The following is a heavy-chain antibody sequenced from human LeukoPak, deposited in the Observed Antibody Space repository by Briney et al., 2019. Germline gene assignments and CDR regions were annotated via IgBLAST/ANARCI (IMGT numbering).Heavy chain of an antibody. CDR2: ISAYNGNT. D-gene: IGHD3-10*01. CDR1: GYTFTSYG. CDR3: ARDRINNVWFGEPGPDYYFDY. V-gene: IGHV1-18*01. J-gene: IGHJ4*02. Sequence: PEASVKVSCKASGYTFTSYGISWVRQAPGQGLEWMGWISAYNGNTNYAQKLQGRVTMTTDTSTSTAYMELRSLRSDDTAVYYCARDRINNVWFGEPGPDYYFDYWGQGTLVTVSS.